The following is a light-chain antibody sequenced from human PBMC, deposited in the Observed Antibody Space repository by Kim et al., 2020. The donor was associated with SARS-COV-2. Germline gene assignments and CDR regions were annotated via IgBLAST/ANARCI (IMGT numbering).Light chain of an antibody. Sequence: DIQMTQSPSSLSASLGDRVTITCRASQSISTCLNWYQQIPGKAPKLLIFAASSLQSGVPSRFSGSGSGTDFTLTISTLQPEDFATYYCQQSYRTPLTFGGGTKVEI. V-gene: IGKV1-39*01. CDR1: QSISTC. J-gene: IGKJ4*01. CDR3: QQSYRTPLT. CDR2: AAS.